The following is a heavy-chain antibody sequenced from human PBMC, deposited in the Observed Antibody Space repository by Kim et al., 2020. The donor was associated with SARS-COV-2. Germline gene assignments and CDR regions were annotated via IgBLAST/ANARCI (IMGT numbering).Heavy chain of an antibody. V-gene: IGHV4-38-2*02. CDR2: IYHSGST. J-gene: IGHJ4*02. CDR3: ARGDDILTGYYLRFDY. D-gene: IGHD3-9*01. Sequence: SETLSLTCTVSGYSISSGYYWGWIRQPPGKGLEWIGSIYHSGSTYYNPSLKSRVTISVDTSKNQFSLKLSSVTAADTAVYYCARGDDILTGYYLRFDYWGQGTLVTVSS. CDR1: GYSISSGYY.